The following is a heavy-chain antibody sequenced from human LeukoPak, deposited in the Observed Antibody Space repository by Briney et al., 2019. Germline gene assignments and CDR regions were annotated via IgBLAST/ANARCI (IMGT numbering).Heavy chain of an antibody. D-gene: IGHD5-24*01. CDR3: ARASTLATIPTLDY. Sequence: GSSVKVSCKASGRTFSSYTISWVRQAPGQGLEWMGRIIPILGIANYAQKFQGRVTITADKSTSTAYMELSSLRSEDTAVYYCARASTLATIPTLDYWGQGTLVTVSS. CDR1: GRTFSSYT. CDR2: IIPILGIA. V-gene: IGHV1-69*02. J-gene: IGHJ4*02.